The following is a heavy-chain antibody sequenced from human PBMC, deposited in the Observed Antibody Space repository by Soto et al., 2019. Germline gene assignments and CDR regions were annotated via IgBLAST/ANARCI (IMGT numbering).Heavy chain of an antibody. Sequence: RSLRLSCAASGFTFSSYAMHWVRQAPGKGLEWVAVISYDGSNKYYADSVKGRFTISRDNSKNTLYLQMNSLRAEDTAVYYCARMIYYDSSGYYPGDHYYYGMDVWGQGTTVTVSS. CDR1: GFTFSSYA. D-gene: IGHD3-22*01. V-gene: IGHV3-30-3*01. CDR2: ISYDGSNK. J-gene: IGHJ6*02. CDR3: ARMIYYDSSGYYPGDHYYYGMDV.